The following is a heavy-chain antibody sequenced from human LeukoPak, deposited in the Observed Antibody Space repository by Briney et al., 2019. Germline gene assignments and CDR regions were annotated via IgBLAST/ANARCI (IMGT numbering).Heavy chain of an antibody. J-gene: IGHJ6*03. CDR3: ARYYYDSSGYLYYYYMDV. CDR2: ISSSGSTI. CDR1: GFTCSDYY. V-gene: IGHV3-11*04. D-gene: IGHD3-22*01. Sequence: AGGSLRLSCAVSGFTCSDYYMSWNRQAPGKGLEWVSYISSSGSTIYYADSVKGRFTISRDNAKNSLYLQMNSLRAEDTAVYYCARYYYDSSGYLYYYYMDVWGKGTTVTVSS.